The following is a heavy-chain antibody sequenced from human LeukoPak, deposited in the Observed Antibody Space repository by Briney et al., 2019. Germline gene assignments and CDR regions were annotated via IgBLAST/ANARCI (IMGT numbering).Heavy chain of an antibody. CDR3: XXGAFSSPLDY. J-gene: IGHJ4*02. Sequence: PGGSLRLSCAASGFTFSSYGMHWVRQAPGKGLEWVAVISYDGSNKYYADSVKGRFTISRDNSKNTLYLQMNSLRAEDTAVYYCXXGAFSSPLDYWGQGTLVTVSS. CDR1: GFTFSSYG. V-gene: IGHV3-30*03. D-gene: IGHD2-2*01. CDR2: ISYDGSNK.